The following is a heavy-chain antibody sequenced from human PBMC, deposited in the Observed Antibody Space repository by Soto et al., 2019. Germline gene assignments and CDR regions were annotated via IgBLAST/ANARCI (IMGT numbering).Heavy chain of an antibody. J-gene: IGHJ4*02. V-gene: IGHV1-8*01. CDR1: GYTFSNYD. CDR3: AKVSRKGSAIDFDY. CDR2: VNPNNGDT. Sequence: QVQLVQSGAELKKPGASVKVSCKASGYTFSNYDMNRVRQATGQGPEWIGWVNPNNGDTGYAQKFQGRVTLTTDISTTTAYMELTSLRSEDTAIYYCAKVSRKGSAIDFDYWGQGTLITVSS. D-gene: IGHD3-10*01.